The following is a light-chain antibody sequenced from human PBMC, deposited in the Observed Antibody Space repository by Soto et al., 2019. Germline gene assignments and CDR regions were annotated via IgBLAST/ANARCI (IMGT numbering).Light chain of an antibody. J-gene: IGLJ2*01. V-gene: IGLV2-11*01. CDR2: GVS. CDR1: TSDIGAYNY. Sequence: QSVLTQPRSVSGSPGQSVTISCTGTTSDIGAYNYVSWYQQHPGKAPKLIIYGVSKRPSGVPERFSGSKSDITASLTISGLQDEDEADYYCCSYAGYYTLLFGGGTKLTVL. CDR3: CSYAGYYTLL.